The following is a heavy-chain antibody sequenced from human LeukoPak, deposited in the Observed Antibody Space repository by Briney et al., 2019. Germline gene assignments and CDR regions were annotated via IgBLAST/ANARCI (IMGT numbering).Heavy chain of an antibody. J-gene: IGHJ4*02. CDR1: GVSISSSNSY. Sequence: SETLSLTCTVSGVSISSSNSYWGWIRQPPGKGLEWIGYIYYSGSTNYNPSLKSRVTISVDTSKNQFSLKLSSVTAADTAVYYCARAGISYYDSSGYDYWGQGTLVTVSS. CDR3: ARAGISYYDSSGYDY. V-gene: IGHV4-61*05. CDR2: IYYSGST. D-gene: IGHD3-22*01.